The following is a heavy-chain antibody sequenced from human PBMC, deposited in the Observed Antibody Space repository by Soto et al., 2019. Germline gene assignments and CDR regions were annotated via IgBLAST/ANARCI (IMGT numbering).Heavy chain of an antibody. CDR3: ARAYCSGGSCYSPADD. V-gene: IGHV3-33*01. Sequence: QVQLVESGGGVVQPGRSLRLSCAASGFTFSSYGMHWVRQAPGKGLEWVAVIWYDGSNKYYADSVKGRFTISRDNSKNXLYLQMNSLRAEDTAVYYCARAYCSGGSCYSPADDWGQGTLVTVSS. J-gene: IGHJ4*02. CDR2: IWYDGSNK. CDR1: GFTFSSYG. D-gene: IGHD2-15*01.